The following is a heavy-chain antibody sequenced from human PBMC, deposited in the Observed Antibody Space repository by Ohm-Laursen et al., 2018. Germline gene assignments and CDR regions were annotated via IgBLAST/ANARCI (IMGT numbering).Heavy chain of an antibody. CDR3: ARRIPLYGMDV. CDR1: GFTFDDYA. CDR2: ISWNSASM. D-gene: IGHD2-2*02. J-gene: IGHJ6*02. V-gene: IGHV3-9*01. Sequence: SLRLSCAASGFTFDDYAMHWVRQAPGKGLEWVSGISWNSASMDYADSVIGRFTISRDNAKNSLFLQMNSLRADDTAIYYCARRIPLYGMDVWGQGTTVTVSS.